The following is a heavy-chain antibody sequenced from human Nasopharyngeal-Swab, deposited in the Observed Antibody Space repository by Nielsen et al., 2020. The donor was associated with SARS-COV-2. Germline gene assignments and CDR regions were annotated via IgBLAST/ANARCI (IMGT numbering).Heavy chain of an antibody. J-gene: IGHJ3*02. CDR3: ARDSPGTDSSGYDDAFDI. CDR2: IWYDGSNK. CDR1: GFTFSSYG. D-gene: IGHD3-22*01. Sequence: SLRLSCAASGFTFSSYGMHWVRQAPGKGLEWVAVIWYDGSNKYYADSVKGRFTISRDNSKNTLYLQMNSLRAEDTAVYYCARDSPGTDSSGYDDAFDIWGQGTMVTVSS. V-gene: IGHV3-33*01.